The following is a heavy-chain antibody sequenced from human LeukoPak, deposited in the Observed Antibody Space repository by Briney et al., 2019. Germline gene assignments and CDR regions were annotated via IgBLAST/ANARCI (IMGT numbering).Heavy chain of an antibody. J-gene: IGHJ6*03. CDR2: IYHSAST. D-gene: IGHD3-10*01. Sequence: PSETLSLTCTVSGYSISSGYYWGWIRQPPGTGLEWIGSIYHSASTYYNPSLKSRVTISVDTSKNQFSLKLSSVTAADTAVYYCARARSYGSGSSYYMDVWGKGTTVTISS. CDR1: GYSISSGYY. V-gene: IGHV4-38-2*02. CDR3: ARARSYGSGSSYYMDV.